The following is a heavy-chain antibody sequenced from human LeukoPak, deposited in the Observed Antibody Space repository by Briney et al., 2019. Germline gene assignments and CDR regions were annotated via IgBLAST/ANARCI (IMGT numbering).Heavy chain of an antibody. V-gene: IGHV3-74*01. Sequence: GGSLRLSCAASGFTFSSYWMHWVRQAPGKGLVWVSRIRSDGTNINYADSVMGRFTISRDNAKNTLYLQMNILRAEDTAVYYCVRGWGLDVWGQGTTVTVSS. CDR3: VRGWGLDV. J-gene: IGHJ6*02. CDR2: IRSDGTNI. CDR1: GFTFSSYW.